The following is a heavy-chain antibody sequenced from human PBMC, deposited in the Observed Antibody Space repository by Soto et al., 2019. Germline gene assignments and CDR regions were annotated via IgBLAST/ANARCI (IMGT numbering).Heavy chain of an antibody. D-gene: IGHD6-19*01. J-gene: IGHJ4*02. V-gene: IGHV3-30*02. Sequence: YADSVKGRFTISRDNSKNTVYLQMNSLRDEDTAVYYCAKDRGPRRQWLIEPFAYWGQGTLVTVSP. CDR3: AKDRGPRRQWLIEPFAY.